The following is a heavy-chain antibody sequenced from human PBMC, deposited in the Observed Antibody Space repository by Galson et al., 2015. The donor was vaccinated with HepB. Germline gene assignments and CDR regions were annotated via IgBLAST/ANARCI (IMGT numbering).Heavy chain of an antibody. CDR3: AREAVTTYGLDV. J-gene: IGHJ6*02. CDR2: ITSSSTII. D-gene: IGHD1-14*01. CDR1: GFTFSNYN. Sequence: SLRLSCAASGFTFSNYNMNWVRQAPGKGLEWVSYITSSSTIIYYADSVKGRFTISRDNGKNSLYLQMNSLRDEDTAVYYCAREAVTTYGLDVWGQGTTVTASS. V-gene: IGHV3-48*02.